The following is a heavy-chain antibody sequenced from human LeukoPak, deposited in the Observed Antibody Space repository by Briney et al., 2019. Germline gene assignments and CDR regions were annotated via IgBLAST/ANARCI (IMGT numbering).Heavy chain of an antibody. CDR1: GFTFSNAW. J-gene: IGHJ4*02. CDR3: TTGWPSADFDY. Sequence: PGGSLRLSCAASGFTFSNAWMSWVRQAPGKGLEWVGRIKNKTDGGTTDYAAPVKGRFTISRDDSKNTLYLQMNSLKTEDTAVYYCTTGWPSADFDYWGQGTLVTVSS. CDR2: IKNKTDGGTT. V-gene: IGHV3-15*01.